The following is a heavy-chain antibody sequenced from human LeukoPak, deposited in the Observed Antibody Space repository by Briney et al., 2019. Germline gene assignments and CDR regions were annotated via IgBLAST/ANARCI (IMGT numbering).Heavy chain of an antibody. Sequence: GGSLRLSCAASGFTFSSYWMSWVRQAPGKGLEWVANIKQDGSEKYYVDSVKGRFTISRDNAKKSLFLQMSSLRVEDTALYYCATAVPADIWGRGTMVTVSS. J-gene: IGHJ3*02. D-gene: IGHD2-2*01. CDR1: GFTFSSYW. V-gene: IGHV3-7*01. CDR3: ATAVPADI. CDR2: IKQDGSEK.